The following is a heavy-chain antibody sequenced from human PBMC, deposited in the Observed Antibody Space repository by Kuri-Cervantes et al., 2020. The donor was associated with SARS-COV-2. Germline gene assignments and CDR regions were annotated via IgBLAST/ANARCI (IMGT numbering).Heavy chain of an antibody. CDR2: IYYSGST. D-gene: IGHD3-3*01. J-gene: IGHJ5*02. V-gene: IGHV4-39*07. CDR3: ARDFWSGYYGGNWFDP. CDR1: GGSISSYY. Sequence: GSLRLSCTVSGGSISSYYWGWIRQPPGKGLEWIGSIYYSGSTYYNPSLKSRVTISVDTSKNQFSLKLSSVTAADTAVYYCARDFWSGYYGGNWFDPWGQGTLVTVSS.